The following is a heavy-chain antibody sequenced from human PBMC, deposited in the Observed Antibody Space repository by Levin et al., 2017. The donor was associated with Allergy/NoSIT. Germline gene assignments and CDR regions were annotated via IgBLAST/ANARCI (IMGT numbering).Heavy chain of an antibody. D-gene: IGHD5-18*01. Sequence: SETLSLTCAVYGGSFSGYYWSWIRQPPGKGLEWIGEINHSGSTNYNPSLKSRVTISVDTSKNQFSLKLSSVTAADTAVYYCARKPRGYSYGYFGYWGQGTLVTVSS. J-gene: IGHJ4*02. CDR1: GGSFSGYY. V-gene: IGHV4-34*01. CDR2: INHSGST. CDR3: ARKPRGYSYGYFGY.